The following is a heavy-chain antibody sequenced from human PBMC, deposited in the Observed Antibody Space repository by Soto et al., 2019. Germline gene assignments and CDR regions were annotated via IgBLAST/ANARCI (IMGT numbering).Heavy chain of an antibody. Sequence: QVQLVASGGGLVKPGGSLRLSCAASGFTFSDYYMSWIRQAPGKGLEWVSYISSSGSTIYYADSVKGRFTISRNNAKNSLYLQMNSLIAEDTAVYYCASNRWRQQPTGYSYYYRDVWGKGTTVTVSS. J-gene: IGHJ6*03. CDR3: ASNRWRQQPTGYSYYYRDV. CDR2: ISSSGSTI. CDR1: GFTFSDYY. V-gene: IGHV3-11*01. D-gene: IGHD6-13*01.